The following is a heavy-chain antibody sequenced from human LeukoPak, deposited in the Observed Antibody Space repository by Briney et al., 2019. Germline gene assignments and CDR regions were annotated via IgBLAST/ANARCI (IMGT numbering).Heavy chain of an antibody. V-gene: IGHV3-64D*06. CDR3: VKDGWDCRGGSCVLTSYYFDY. Sequence: GGSLRLSCSASGFTFSSYAMHWVRQAPGKGLEYVSAISSNGGSTYYADSVKGRFTISRDNSKNTLYLQMSSLRAEDTAVYYCVKDGWDCRGGSCVLTSYYFDYWGQGTLVTVSS. CDR1: GFTFSSYA. D-gene: IGHD2-15*01. CDR2: ISSNGGST. J-gene: IGHJ4*02.